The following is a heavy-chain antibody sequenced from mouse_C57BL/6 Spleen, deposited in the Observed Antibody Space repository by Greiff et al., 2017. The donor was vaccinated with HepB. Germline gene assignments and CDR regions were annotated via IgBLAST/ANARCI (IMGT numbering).Heavy chain of an antibody. Sequence: QVQLKQPGAELVRPGSSVKLSCKASGYTFTSYWMHWVKQRPIQGLEWIGNIDPSDSETHYNQKFKDKATLTVDKSSSTAYMQLSSLTSEDSAVYYCASPRGASYWYFDVWGTGTTVTVSS. D-gene: IGHD3-3*01. CDR3: ASPRGASYWYFDV. V-gene: IGHV1-52*01. CDR1: GYTFTSYW. J-gene: IGHJ1*03. CDR2: IDPSDSET.